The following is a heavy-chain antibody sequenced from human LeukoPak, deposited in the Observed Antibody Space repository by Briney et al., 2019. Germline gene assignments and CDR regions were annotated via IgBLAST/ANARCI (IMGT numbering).Heavy chain of an antibody. Sequence: PGGSLRLSCAASGFTFRTYGMHWVRQAPGKGLEWVAVIWYDGSNKYYADSVKGRFTISRDNAKNSLYLQMNSLRAEDTAVYYCARESSGYFYWGQGTLVTVSS. CDR1: GFTFRTYG. D-gene: IGHD3-22*01. V-gene: IGHV3-33*03. CDR3: ARESSGYFY. CDR2: IWYDGSNK. J-gene: IGHJ4*02.